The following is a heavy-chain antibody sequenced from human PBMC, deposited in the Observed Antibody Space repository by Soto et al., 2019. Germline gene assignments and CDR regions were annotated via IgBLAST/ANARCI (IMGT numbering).Heavy chain of an antibody. CDR3: ARGLYGSGSYYKN. J-gene: IGHJ4*02. D-gene: IGHD3-10*01. Sequence: ESLSLTCAVYGVSFSGYYWSWIRQPPGKGLEWIGEINHSGSTNYNPSLKSRVTISVDTSKNQFSLKLSSVTAADKAVYYCARGLYGSGSYYKNWGQGTLVTVYS. CDR1: GVSFSGYY. CDR2: INHSGST. V-gene: IGHV4-34*01.